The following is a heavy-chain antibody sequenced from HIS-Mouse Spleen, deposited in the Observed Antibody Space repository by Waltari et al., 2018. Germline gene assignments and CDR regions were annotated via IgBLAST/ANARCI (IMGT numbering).Heavy chain of an antibody. V-gene: IGHV4-39*07. CDR3: AREITYSSRWYEWYFDL. J-gene: IGHJ2*01. D-gene: IGHD6-13*01. CDR1: GGSISSSSYY. CDR2: TYYSGCT. Sequence: QLQLQESGPGLVKPSETLSLTCTVSGGSISSSSYYWGWLRQPPRKGLEWIGSTYYSGCTYNIRALKHRVSISVDTSMNQFSRKLSSVTAADTAVYYCAREITYSSRWYEWYFDLWGRGTLVTVSS.